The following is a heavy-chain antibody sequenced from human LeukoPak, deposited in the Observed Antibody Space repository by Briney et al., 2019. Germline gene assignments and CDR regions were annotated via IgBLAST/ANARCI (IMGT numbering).Heavy chain of an antibody. Sequence: PGGSLRLYCAASGFTFSSYEMNGLRQAPGKGLEWVSYISSSGSAIFYADSVKGRFTISRDNARNSLYLQMNSLRAEDTAVYYCARESRLQYTSSSEWSYWGQGTLVTVSS. J-gene: IGHJ4*02. V-gene: IGHV3-48*03. CDR2: ISSSGSAI. CDR1: GFTFSSYE. CDR3: ARESRLQYTSSSEWSY. D-gene: IGHD6-6*01.